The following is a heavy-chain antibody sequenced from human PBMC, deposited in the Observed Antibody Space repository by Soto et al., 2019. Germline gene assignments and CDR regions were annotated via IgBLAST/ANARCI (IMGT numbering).Heavy chain of an antibody. CDR3: ARDPREDYFDY. CDR2: ISSSGSTI. Sequence: GGYLRLSCAASGFTFSDYYMSWIRHAPGKGLEWVSYISSSGSTIYYADSVKGRFTISRDNAKNSLYLQMNSLRAEDTAVYYCARDPREDYFDYWGQGTLVTVSS. CDR1: GFTFSDYY. V-gene: IGHV3-11*01. J-gene: IGHJ4*02.